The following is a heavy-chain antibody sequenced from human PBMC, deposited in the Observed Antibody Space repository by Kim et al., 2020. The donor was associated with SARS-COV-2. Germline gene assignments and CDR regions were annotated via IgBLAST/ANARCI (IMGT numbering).Heavy chain of an antibody. CDR3: ARAHY. V-gene: IGHV3-7*01. CDR1: GFTFTSYW. CDR2: IDPGGSAR. J-gene: IGHJ4*02. Sequence: GGSLRLSCAASGFTFTSYWLSWVRQAPGKGLEWVAKIDPGGSARYYVDSVKGRFTISRDNAKNSLYLQMNSLRAEDTAVYYCARAHYWGQATLVTVSS.